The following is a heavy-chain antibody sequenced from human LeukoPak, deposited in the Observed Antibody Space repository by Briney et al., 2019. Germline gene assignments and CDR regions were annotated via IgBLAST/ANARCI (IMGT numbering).Heavy chain of an antibody. J-gene: IGHJ4*02. D-gene: IGHD3-10*01. CDR1: GFTFGTYG. CDR3: AKDPQPYYYGSGN. V-gene: IGHV3-23*01. Sequence: GGSLRLSCAASGFTFGTYGMHWVRQAPGKGLEWVSAISGSGGSTYYADSVKGRFTISRDNSKNTLYLQMNSLRAEDTAVYYCAKDPQPYYYGSGNWGQGTLVTVSS. CDR2: ISGSGGST.